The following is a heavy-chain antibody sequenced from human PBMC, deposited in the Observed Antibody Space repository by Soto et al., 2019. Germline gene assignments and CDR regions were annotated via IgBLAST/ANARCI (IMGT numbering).Heavy chain of an antibody. CDR2: IYFSGST. CDR3: ATDAGGPLNWFDP. CDR1: GGSIRGYY. D-gene: IGHD1-1*01. J-gene: IGHJ5*01. Sequence: PLETLSITCTVSGGSIRGYYWHWIRLPPGKGLEWIGYIYFSGSTNYNPSLKSRVTISVDTSKNQFSLKLSSVTTADTAAYSCATDAGGPLNWFDPCRQGTMVTVSS. V-gene: IGHV4-59*01.